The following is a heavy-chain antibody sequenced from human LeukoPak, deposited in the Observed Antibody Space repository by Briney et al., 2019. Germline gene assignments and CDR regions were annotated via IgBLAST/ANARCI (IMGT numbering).Heavy chain of an antibody. CDR1: GFTFSSYS. J-gene: IGHJ4*02. CDR2: INTDGSNT. CDR3: ARDLEYNRAY. V-gene: IGHV3-74*01. Sequence: AGGSLRLSCAASGFTFSSYSMHWVRQAPGKGLVWVSRINTDGSNTSYGESVKGRFTISRDNAKNRLYLQMNSLRAEDTAVYYCARDLEYNRAYWGQGTLVTVSS. D-gene: IGHD1-14*01.